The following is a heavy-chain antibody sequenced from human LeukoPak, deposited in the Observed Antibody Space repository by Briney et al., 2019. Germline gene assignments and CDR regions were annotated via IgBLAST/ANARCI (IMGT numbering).Heavy chain of an antibody. CDR1: GFTFSNYA. CDR2: ITGSGDGT. J-gene: IGHJ4*02. CDR3: VKGFVHPTYYFDY. V-gene: IGHV3-23*01. Sequence: AGGSLRLSCAASGFTFSNYAMMWVRQAPGKRLEWVSSITGSGDGTYYADSVRGRFTTSRDNSENTLYLQLDSLRAEDTAVYFCVKGFVHPTYYFDYWGQGTLVTVSS. D-gene: IGHD3-10*01.